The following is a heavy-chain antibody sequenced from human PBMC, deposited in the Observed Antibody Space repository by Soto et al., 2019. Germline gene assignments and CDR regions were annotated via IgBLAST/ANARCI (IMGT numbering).Heavy chain of an antibody. CDR1: GGSISSGGYY. J-gene: IGHJ3*02. V-gene: IGHV4-31*03. CDR3: ARDHPSWSVWGSYRSDAFDI. D-gene: IGHD3-16*02. Sequence: QVQLQESGPGLVKPSQTLSLTCTVSGGSISSGGYYWSWIRQHPGKGLEWIGYIYYSGGTYYNPSLKSRVTISVDTSKNQFSLKLSSVTAADTAVYYCARDHPSWSVWGSYRSDAFDIWGQGTMVTVSS. CDR2: IYYSGGT.